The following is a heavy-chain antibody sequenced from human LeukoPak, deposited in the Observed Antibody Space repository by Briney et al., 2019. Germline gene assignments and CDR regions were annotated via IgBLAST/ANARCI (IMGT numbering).Heavy chain of an antibody. CDR3: ARDRVVVPAAFDY. CDR2: INRNSGGT. V-gene: IGHV1-2*02. J-gene: IGHJ4*02. Sequence: GASVKVSCKVSGYTFTAYYMHWVRQAPRQGLEWMGWINRNSGGTNYAQKFQGRVTMTRDTSISTAYMELSRLRSDDTAVYYCARDRVVVPAAFDYWGQGTLVTVSS. CDR1: GYTFTAYY. D-gene: IGHD2-2*01.